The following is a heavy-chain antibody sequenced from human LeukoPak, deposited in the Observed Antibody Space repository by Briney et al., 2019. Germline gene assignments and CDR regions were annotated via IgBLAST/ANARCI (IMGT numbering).Heavy chain of an antibody. Sequence: GASVQVSCKASGGTFSSYAISWVRQAPGQGLEWMGGIIPIFGTANYAQKFQGRVTITTGESTSTAYMELSSLRSEDTAVYYCARGASYDRGTDWFDPWGQGTLVTVSS. CDR3: ARGASYDRGTDWFDP. CDR1: GGTFSSYA. J-gene: IGHJ5*02. V-gene: IGHV1-69*05. CDR2: IIPIFGTA. D-gene: IGHD3-22*01.